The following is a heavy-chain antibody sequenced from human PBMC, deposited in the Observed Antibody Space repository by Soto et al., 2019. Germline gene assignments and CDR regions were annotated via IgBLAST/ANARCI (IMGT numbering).Heavy chain of an antibody. J-gene: IGHJ4*02. CDR1: GGTFSSYA. CDR2: IIPIFGTA. Sequence: SVKVSCKASGGTFSSYAISWVRQAPGQGLEWMGGIIPIFGTANYAQKFQGRVTITADESTSTAYMELSSLRSEDTAVYYCARDRLGRGYSYGSNLDYWGQGTLVTVSS. D-gene: IGHD5-18*01. V-gene: IGHV1-69*13. CDR3: ARDRLGRGYSYGSNLDY.